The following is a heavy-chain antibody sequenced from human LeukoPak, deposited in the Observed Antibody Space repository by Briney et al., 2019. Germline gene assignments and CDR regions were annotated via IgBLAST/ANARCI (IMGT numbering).Heavy chain of an antibody. Sequence: SETVSLTCAVSGGSISSGGYYWSWIRQPPGKGLEWIGYFYHSGSTNYNPSLKSRVTISVDRSKNQFSLKLSSVTAADTAVYYCASEGFRYCSSTSCYMDYYYMDVWGKGTTVTVSS. CDR1: GGSISSGGYY. CDR3: ASEGFRYCSSTSCYMDYYYMDV. J-gene: IGHJ6*03. D-gene: IGHD2-2*02. CDR2: FYHSGST. V-gene: IGHV4-30-2*01.